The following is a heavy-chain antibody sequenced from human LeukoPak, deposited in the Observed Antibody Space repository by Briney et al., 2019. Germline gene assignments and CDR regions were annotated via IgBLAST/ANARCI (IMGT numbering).Heavy chain of an antibody. CDR2: ISYDGSNK. Sequence: GRSLRLSCAASGFTFSSYGMHWVRQAPGKGLEWVAVISYDGSNKYYADSVKGRFTISRDNSKNTLYLQMNSLRAEDTAVYYCAKDSDSTFDYWGQGTLVTVSS. CDR3: AKDSDSTFDY. V-gene: IGHV3-30*18. J-gene: IGHJ4*02. CDR1: GFTFSSYG.